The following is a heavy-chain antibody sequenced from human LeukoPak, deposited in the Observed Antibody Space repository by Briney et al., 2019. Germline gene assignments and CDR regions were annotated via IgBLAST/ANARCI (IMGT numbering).Heavy chain of an antibody. CDR2: ISAYNGNT. J-gene: IGHJ4*02. V-gene: IGHV1-18*04. Sequence: ASVKVSCKASGYTFTGYYIHWVRQAPGQGLEWMGWISAYNGNTNYAQKLQGRVTMTTDTSTSTAYMELRSLRSDDTAVYYCARAQYYDYVWGSYRYTLQSFDYWGQGTLVTVSS. D-gene: IGHD3-16*02. CDR1: GYTFTGYY. CDR3: ARAQYYDYVWGSYRYTLQSFDY.